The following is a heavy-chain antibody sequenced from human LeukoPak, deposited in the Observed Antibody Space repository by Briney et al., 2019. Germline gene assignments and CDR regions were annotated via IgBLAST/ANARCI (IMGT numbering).Heavy chain of an antibody. CDR3: ARDPLKGFDY. V-gene: IGHV4-34*01. CDR1: GGSFSGYY. J-gene: IGHJ4*02. Sequence: SETLSLTCAVYGGSFSGYYWSWIRQPPGKGLEWIGEINHSGSTNYNPSLKSQVTISVDTSKNQFSLRLSSVTAADTAVYYCARDPLKGFDYWGQGMLVTVSS. CDR2: INHSGST.